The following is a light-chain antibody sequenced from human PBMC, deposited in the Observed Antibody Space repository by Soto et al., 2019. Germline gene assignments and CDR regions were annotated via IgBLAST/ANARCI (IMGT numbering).Light chain of an antibody. J-gene: IGLJ1*01. Sequence: VLTQPPSVSEAPRQRVTISCSGSSSNIGNNAVNWYQQLPGKAPKLLIYYDDLLPSGVSDRFSGSKSGTSASLAISGLQSEDEADYYCAAWDDSLNGPSYVFGTGTKVTVL. CDR1: SSNIGNNA. CDR3: AAWDDSLNGPSYV. CDR2: YDD. V-gene: IGLV1-36*01.